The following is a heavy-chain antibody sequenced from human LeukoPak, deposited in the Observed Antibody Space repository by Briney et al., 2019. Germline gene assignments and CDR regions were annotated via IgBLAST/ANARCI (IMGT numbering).Heavy chain of an antibody. J-gene: IGHJ4*02. Sequence: GGSLRLSCAASGFTFSSYSMNWVRQAPGKGLEWVSSISSSSSYIYYADSVKGRFTISRDNAKNSLYLQMNSLRAEDTAVYYCAREIGHCSGGSCYIFYFDYWGQGTLVTVSS. D-gene: IGHD2-15*01. CDR2: ISSSSSYI. V-gene: IGHV3-21*01. CDR3: AREIGHCSGGSCYIFYFDY. CDR1: GFTFSSYS.